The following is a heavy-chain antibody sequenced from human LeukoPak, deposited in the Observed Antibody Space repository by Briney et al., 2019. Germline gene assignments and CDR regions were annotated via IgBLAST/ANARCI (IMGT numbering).Heavy chain of an antibody. V-gene: IGHV4-34*01. CDR2: INHSGST. D-gene: IGHD6-6*01. CDR3: ARGRYSSSHHATFDY. CDR1: GGSFSGYY. Sequence: PSETLSLTCAVYGGSFSGYYWSWIRQPPGKGLEWIGEINHSGSTNYNPSLKSRVTISVDTSKNQFSLKLSSVTAADTAVYYRARGRYSSSHHATFDYWGQGTLVTVSS. J-gene: IGHJ4*02.